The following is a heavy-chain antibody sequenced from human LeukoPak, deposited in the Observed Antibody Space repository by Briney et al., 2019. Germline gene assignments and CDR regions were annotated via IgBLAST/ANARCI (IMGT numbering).Heavy chain of an antibody. CDR2: ISSSSSYI. Sequence: GGSLRLSCAASGFTFSSYNMNWVRQAPGKGLEWVSIISSSSSYIHYADSVRGRFTISRDNAKNSLYLQMNSLRAEDTAVYYCARSIVGATKGGFDYWGQGTLVTVSS. CDR1: GFTFSSYN. V-gene: IGHV3-21*01. D-gene: IGHD1-26*01. J-gene: IGHJ4*02. CDR3: ARSIVGATKGGFDY.